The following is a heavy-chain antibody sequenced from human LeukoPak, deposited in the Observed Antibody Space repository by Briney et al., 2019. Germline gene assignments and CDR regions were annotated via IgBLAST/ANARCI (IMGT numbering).Heavy chain of an antibody. CDR2: MNPNTGNT. Sequence: ASVKVSCKASGYTFTSYDINWVRQAPGQGLEWMGWMNPNTGNTSYAQKFKGRVIITRNTSISTAYMQLSSLKAEDTAVYYCAKGHYGSGIQSWFDPWGQGTLFTVSS. V-gene: IGHV1-8*01. J-gene: IGHJ5*02. CDR1: GYTFTSYD. CDR3: AKGHYGSGIQSWFDP. D-gene: IGHD3-10*01.